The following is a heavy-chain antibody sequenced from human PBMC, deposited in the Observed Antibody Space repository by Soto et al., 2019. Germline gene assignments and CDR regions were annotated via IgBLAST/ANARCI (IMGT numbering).Heavy chain of an antibody. D-gene: IGHD2-15*01. CDR2: IIPIFGTA. CDR1: GGTFSSYA. CDR3: ASAYRPADYCSGGSCFSNFDD. J-gene: IGHJ4*02. V-gene: IGHV1-69*12. Sequence: QVQLVQSGAEVKKPGSSVKVSCKASGGTFSSYAISWVRQAPGQGLEWMGGIIPIFGTANYAQKFQGRVTITAEECTSSAYSELGSLRDEVLAVYYCASAYRPADYCSGGSCFSNFDDWGQGTLVTVSS.